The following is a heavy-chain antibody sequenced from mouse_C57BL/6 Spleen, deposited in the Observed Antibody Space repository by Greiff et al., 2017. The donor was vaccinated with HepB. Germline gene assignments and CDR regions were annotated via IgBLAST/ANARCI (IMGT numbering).Heavy chain of an antibody. V-gene: IGHV1-72*01. Sequence: QVQLKHSGAELVKPGASVKLSCKASGYTFTSYWMHWVKQRPGRGLEWIGRIDPNSGGTKYNEKFKSKATLTVDKPSSTAYMQLSSLTSEDSAVYYCARSDSSGYAWFAYWGQRTLVTVSA. D-gene: IGHD3-2*02. CDR2: IDPNSGGT. CDR3: ARSDSSGYAWFAY. CDR1: GYTFTSYW. J-gene: IGHJ3*01.